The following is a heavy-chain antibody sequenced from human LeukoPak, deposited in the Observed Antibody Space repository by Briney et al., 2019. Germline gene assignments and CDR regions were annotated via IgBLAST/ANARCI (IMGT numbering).Heavy chain of an antibody. CDR3: ARSPPLYFDI. V-gene: IGHV3-21*01. CDR1: GFTFSTYS. Sequence: PGGSLRLSCAASGFTFSTYSMNWVRQAPGKGLEWVSSISSSSSYIYYADSVKGRFTISRDNAKNSLYLQMNSLRAEDTAVYYCARSPPLYFDIWGQGTMVTVSS. J-gene: IGHJ3*02. CDR2: ISSSSSYI.